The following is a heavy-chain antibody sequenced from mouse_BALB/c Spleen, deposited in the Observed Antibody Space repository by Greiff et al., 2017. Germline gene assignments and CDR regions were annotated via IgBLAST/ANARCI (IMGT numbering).Heavy chain of an antibody. V-gene: IGHV1-7*01. CDR2: INPSTGYT. CDR1: GYTFTSYC. D-gene: IGHD2-4*01. Sequence: QVQLQQSGAELAKPGASVKMSCKASGYTFTSYCMHWVKQRPGQGLEWIGYINPSTGYTEYNQKFKVKATVTADKSSSTAYMQLSSLTSEDSAVYYYEKTCYDYDGGFAYWGQGTLVTVSA. CDR3: EKTCYDYDGGFAY. J-gene: IGHJ3*01.